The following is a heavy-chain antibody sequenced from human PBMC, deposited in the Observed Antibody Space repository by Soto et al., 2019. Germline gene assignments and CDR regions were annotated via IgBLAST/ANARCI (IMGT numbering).Heavy chain of an antibody. CDR3: ARDPRVPAAIKVPAFDI. D-gene: IGHD2-2*02. V-gene: IGHV1-18*04. CDR2: ISAYNGNT. CDR1: GYTLTSYG. J-gene: IGHJ3*02. Sequence: QVQLVQSGAEVKKPGASVKVSCKASGYTLTSYGISWVRQAPGQGLEWMGWISAYNGNTNYAQKLQGRVTMTTDTSTSTAYMELRSLRSDDTAVYYCARDPRVPAAIKVPAFDIWGQGTMVTVSS.